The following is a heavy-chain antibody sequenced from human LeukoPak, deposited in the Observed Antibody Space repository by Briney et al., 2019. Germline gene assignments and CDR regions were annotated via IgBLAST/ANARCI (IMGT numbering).Heavy chain of an antibody. CDR2: ISSSSSYI. CDR3: AREGSSHYYGMDV. CDR1: GFTFSSYS. D-gene: IGHD6-13*01. V-gene: IGHV3-21*01. Sequence: GGSLGLSCAASGFTFSSYSMNWVRQAPGKGLEGVSSISSSSSYIYYADSVKGRFTISRDNAKNSLYLQMNSLRAEDTAVYYCAREGSSHYYGMDVWGQGTTVTVSS. J-gene: IGHJ6*02.